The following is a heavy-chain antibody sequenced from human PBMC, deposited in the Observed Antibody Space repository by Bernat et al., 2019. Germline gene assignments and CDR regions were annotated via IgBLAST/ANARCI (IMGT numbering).Heavy chain of an antibody. V-gene: IGHV3-9*01. J-gene: IGHJ4*02. Sequence: EVQLVESGGGLVQPGRSQRLSCAASGFTFDDYAMHWVRQAPGKGLEWVSGISWNSGSIGYADSVKGRFTISRDNAKNSLYLQMNSLRAEDTALYYCAKDSYYYDSSGYLHYWGQGTLVTVSS. CDR1: GFTFDDYA. CDR3: AKDSYYYDSSGYLHY. CDR2: ISWNSGSI. D-gene: IGHD3-22*01.